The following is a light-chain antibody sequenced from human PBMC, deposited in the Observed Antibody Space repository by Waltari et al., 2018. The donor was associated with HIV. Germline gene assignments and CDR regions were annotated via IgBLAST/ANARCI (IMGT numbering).Light chain of an antibody. CDR2: GGS. CDR1: QTDSSSY. Sequence: IVLTQSPATLSLSPRERATLSCRASQTDSSSYLAWYQQKPGQAPRLLIYGGSSRATGIPDRFSGSGSGTDFTLTISRLEPEDFAVYYWQQYGSSPPYTFGQGTKLEIK. V-gene: IGKV3-20*01. J-gene: IGKJ2*01. CDR3: QQYGSSPPYT.